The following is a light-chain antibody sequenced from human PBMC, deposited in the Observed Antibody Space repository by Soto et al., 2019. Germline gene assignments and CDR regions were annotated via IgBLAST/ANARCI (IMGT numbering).Light chain of an antibody. CDR1: SSDIGGHNH. CDR3: SSYTSTSIWV. Sequence: QSALTQPASVSGSPGQSITISCTGTSSDIGGHNHVSWYQQHPGKTPKLMIYDVTKRPSGVSNRFSGSKSGNTASLTISGLLAEDEADYYCSSYTSTSIWVFGGGTKLTVL. J-gene: IGLJ3*02. V-gene: IGLV2-14*03. CDR2: DVT.